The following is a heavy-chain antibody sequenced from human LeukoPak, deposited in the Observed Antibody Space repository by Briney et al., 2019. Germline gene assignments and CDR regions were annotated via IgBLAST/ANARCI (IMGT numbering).Heavy chain of an antibody. V-gene: IGHV1-69*06. CDR2: IIPIFGTA. J-gene: IGHJ6*04. CDR1: GGTFISYF. Sequence: SVKVSCKASGGTFISYFISWVRQAPGQGLEWMGGIIPIFGTANYAQKFQGRVTIIADKSTSTAYMELSSLSSEDTAVYYCARSRSCNGGSCYSAPYYYGMDVWGKGTTVTVSS. D-gene: IGHD2-15*01. CDR3: ARSRSCNGGSCYSAPYYYGMDV.